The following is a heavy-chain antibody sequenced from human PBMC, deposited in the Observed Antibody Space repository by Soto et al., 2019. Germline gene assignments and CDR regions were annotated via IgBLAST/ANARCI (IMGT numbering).Heavy chain of an antibody. D-gene: IGHD3-10*01. CDR2: ISYDGSNK. J-gene: IGHJ4*02. Sequence: QVQLVESGGGVVQPGRSLRLSCAASGFTFSSFAFHWVRQAPGKGLEWVAVISYDGSNKYYADSVKGRFTISRDNSKNALYLQMNCLRAEDTAVYYCARDIEDYYGSGSYPSGIDYGGQGTVVTVCS. V-gene: IGHV3-30-3*01. CDR1: GFTFSSFA. CDR3: ARDIEDYYGSGSYPSGIDY.